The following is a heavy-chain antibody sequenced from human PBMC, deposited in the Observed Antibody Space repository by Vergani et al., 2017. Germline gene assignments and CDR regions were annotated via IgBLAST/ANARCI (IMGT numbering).Heavy chain of an antibody. CDR3: ARDAVWKQQLVPIDY. J-gene: IGHJ4*02. D-gene: IGHD6-13*01. CDR1: GFISSSYW. V-gene: IGHV3-7*01. CDR2: IKQDGSEK. Sequence: EGQLVESGGDWVQRGGSLRLSCAASGFISSSYWMSWVRQAPGKGLEWVANIKQDGSEKYYVDSVKGRFTISRDNAKNSLYLQMNSLRAEDTAVYYCARDAVWKQQLVPIDYWGQGTLVTVSS.